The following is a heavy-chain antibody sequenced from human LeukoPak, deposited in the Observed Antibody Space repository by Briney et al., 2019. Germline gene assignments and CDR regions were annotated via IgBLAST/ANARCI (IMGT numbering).Heavy chain of an antibody. D-gene: IGHD2-15*01. V-gene: IGHV3-20*04. CDR1: GFTFDDYG. Sequence: GGSLRLSCAASGFTFDDYGMSWVRQVPGKGLEWVSGINWNGGSTGYADSVKGRFTISRDNAKNSLYLQMNSLRAEDTAVYYCARHTRAVACFDYWGQGTLVTVSS. CDR3: ARHTRAVACFDY. J-gene: IGHJ4*02. CDR2: INWNGGST.